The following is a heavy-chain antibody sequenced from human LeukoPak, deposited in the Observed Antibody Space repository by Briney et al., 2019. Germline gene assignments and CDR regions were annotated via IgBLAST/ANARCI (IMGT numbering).Heavy chain of an antibody. D-gene: IGHD6-19*01. CDR1: GFTFSDHY. J-gene: IGHJ4*02. CDR3: TRRSSSDWCFDY. CDR2: TRNKANSYTT. V-gene: IGHV3-72*01. Sequence: GGSLRLSCAASGFTFSDHYMDWVRQAPGKGLEWVGRTRNKANSYTTEYAASVKGRFTISRDDSKNSLYLQMNSLKTEGTAVYYCTRRSSSDWCFDYWGQGTLVTVSS.